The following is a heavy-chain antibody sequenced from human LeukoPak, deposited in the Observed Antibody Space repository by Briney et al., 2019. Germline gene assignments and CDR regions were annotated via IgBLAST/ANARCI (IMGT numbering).Heavy chain of an antibody. CDR3: IVFGDSNH. CDR2: IHTSGDT. V-gene: IGHV3-53*01. CDR1: GLTGSHNY. J-gene: IGHJ5*02. Sequence: GGSLRLSCAASGLTGSHNYVSWVRQAPGKGLEWVSAIHTSGDTCYADSVKGRFTISRDTSKNTLYLQINSLTVEDTAVYYCIVFGDSNHWGQGTLVTVSS. D-gene: IGHD4-17*01.